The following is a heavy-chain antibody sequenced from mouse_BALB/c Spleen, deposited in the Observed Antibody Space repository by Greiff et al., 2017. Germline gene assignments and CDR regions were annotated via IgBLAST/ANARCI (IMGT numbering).Heavy chain of an antibody. CDR3: TRGDYDEGRRDY. J-gene: IGHJ2*01. V-gene: IGHV1-69*02. CDR2: IYPSDSYT. CDR1: GYTFTSYW. Sequence: QVQLQQPGAELVRPGASVKLSCKASGYTFTSYWINWVKQRPGQGLEWIGNIYPSDSYTNYNQKFKDKATLTVDKSSSTAYMQLSSPTSEDSAVYYCTRGDYDEGRRDYWGQGTTLTVSS. D-gene: IGHD2-4*01.